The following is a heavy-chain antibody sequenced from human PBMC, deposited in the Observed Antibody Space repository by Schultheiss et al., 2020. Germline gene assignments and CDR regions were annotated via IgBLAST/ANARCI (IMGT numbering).Heavy chain of an antibody. CDR1: GFTFSNYA. CDR2: IKSKTDYGTT. V-gene: IGHV3-15*01. J-gene: IGHJ4*02. Sequence: GGSLRLSCSASGFTFSNYAMHWVRQAPGKGLEWVGRIKSKTDYGTTDYAAPVKGRFTILRDDSKNTLYLQMNSLKTEDTAVYYCTTSRSGGYPYWGQGTLVTVSS. CDR3: TTSRSGGYPY. D-gene: IGHD1-26*01.